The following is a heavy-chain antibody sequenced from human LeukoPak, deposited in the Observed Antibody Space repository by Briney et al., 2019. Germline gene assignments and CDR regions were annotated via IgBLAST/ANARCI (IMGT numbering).Heavy chain of an antibody. Sequence: PSETLSLTCTVSGGSISSYYWSWIRQPPGKGLEWIGYIYYSGSTNYNPSLKSRVTISVDTSKNQFSLKLSSVTAADTAVYYCARDVRYCSGGSCYYYYYGMDVWGQGTTVTVSS. CDR3: ARDVRYCSGGSCYYYYYGMDV. D-gene: IGHD2-15*01. V-gene: IGHV4-59*01. CDR1: GGSISSYY. J-gene: IGHJ6*02. CDR2: IYYSGST.